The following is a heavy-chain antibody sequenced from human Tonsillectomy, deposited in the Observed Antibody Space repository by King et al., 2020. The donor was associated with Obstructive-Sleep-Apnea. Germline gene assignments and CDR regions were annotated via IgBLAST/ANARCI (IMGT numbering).Heavy chain of an antibody. CDR3: AGDPDCSGGSCYSGNFDY. CDR1: GGTFSSYA. V-gene: IGHV1-69*01. Sequence: VQLVESGAEVKKPGSSVKVSCKASGGTFSSYAISWVRQAPGQGLEWMGGIIPIFGTANYAQKFQGRVTITADESTSTAYMELSSLRSEDTAVYYCAGDPDCSGGSCYSGNFDYWGQGTLVTVSS. CDR2: IIPIFGTA. D-gene: IGHD2-15*01. J-gene: IGHJ4*02.